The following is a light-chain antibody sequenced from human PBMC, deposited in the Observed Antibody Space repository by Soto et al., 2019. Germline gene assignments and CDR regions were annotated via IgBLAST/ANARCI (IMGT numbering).Light chain of an antibody. CDR2: GAS. CDR3: QQYNNWPPYT. Sequence: EITMTQSPDTLSVSPGERATLSCRASRSVSSNLAWYQQRPGQAPRLLIYGASTRATGIPARFSGSGSGTEFTLTISRLQSEDFVVYYCQQYNNWPPYTVGQGTKVDIK. V-gene: IGKV3D-15*01. CDR1: RSVSSN. J-gene: IGKJ2*01.